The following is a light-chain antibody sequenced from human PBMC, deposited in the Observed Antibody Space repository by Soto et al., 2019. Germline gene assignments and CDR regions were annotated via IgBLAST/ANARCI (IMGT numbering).Light chain of an antibody. CDR3: SSYTTSNTHV. J-gene: IGLJ1*01. CDR1: GSDVGDYNY. V-gene: IGLV2-14*01. CDR2: EVS. Sequence: QSALTQPASVSGSPGQSITISCTGIGSDVGDYNYVSWYQQNPGKAPKLMIYEVSNRPSGVSNRFSGSKSGNTASLTISGLQAEDEADYYCSSYTTSNTHVFGTGTKLTVL.